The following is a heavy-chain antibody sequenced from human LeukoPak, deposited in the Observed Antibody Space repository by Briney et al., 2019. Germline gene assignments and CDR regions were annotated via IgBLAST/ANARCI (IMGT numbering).Heavy chain of an antibody. CDR2: IYTSGST. V-gene: IGHV4-61*02. CDR3: ARESYYDSSGYRQDAFDI. J-gene: IGHJ3*02. Sequence: SETLSLTCTVSGGSISSGSYYWSWIRQPAGKGLEWIGRIYTSGSTNYNPSLKSRVTISVDTSKNQFSLKLSSVTAADTAVYYCARESYYDSSGYRQDAFDIWGQGTMVTVSS. CDR1: GGSISSGSYY. D-gene: IGHD3-22*01.